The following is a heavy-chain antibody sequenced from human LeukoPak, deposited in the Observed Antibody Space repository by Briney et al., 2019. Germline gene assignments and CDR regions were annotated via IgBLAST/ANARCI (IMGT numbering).Heavy chain of an antibody. CDR3: ARVPARQYYYYMDV. V-gene: IGHV3-53*01. J-gene: IGHJ6*03. CDR2: IYSGGST. Sequence: GGSLRLSCAASGFTVSSNYMSWVRQAPGKGLEWVSVIYSGGSTYYADSVKGRFTISRDNSKNTLYLQMNSLRAEDTAVYYCARVPARQYYYYMDVWGKGTTVTVSS. D-gene: IGHD6-6*01. CDR1: GFTVSSNY.